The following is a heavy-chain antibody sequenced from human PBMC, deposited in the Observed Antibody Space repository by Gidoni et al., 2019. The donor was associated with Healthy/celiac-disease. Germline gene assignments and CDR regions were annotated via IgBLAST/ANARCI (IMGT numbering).Heavy chain of an antibody. CDR1: RLTFCSYG. J-gene: IGHJ6*03. CDR3: AKDRVTAARYYYYMDV. V-gene: IGHV3-30*18. Sequence: VQLVESGGGVVQPGRSLRLSCAASRLTFCSYGMHWVRPAPGKGLEWVAVISYDGSNKYYADSVKGRFTISRDNSKNTLYLQMNSLRAEDTAVYYCAKDRVTAARYYYYMDVWGKGTTVTVSS. D-gene: IGHD6-25*01. CDR2: ISYDGSNK.